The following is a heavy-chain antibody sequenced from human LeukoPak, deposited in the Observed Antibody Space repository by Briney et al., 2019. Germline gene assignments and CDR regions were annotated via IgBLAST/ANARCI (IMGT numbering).Heavy chain of an antibody. CDR3: ARELSGSYYEVEL. V-gene: IGHV4-59*01. J-gene: IGHJ2*01. D-gene: IGHD1-26*01. Sequence: SETLSLTCTVSGGSISSDYWSWIRQPPGKGLEWIGNIYYSGSTNYNPSLKSRVTISVDTSKNQFSLNLNSVTAADTAVYYCARELSGSYYEVELWGRGTLVTVSP. CDR1: GGSISSDY. CDR2: IYYSGST.